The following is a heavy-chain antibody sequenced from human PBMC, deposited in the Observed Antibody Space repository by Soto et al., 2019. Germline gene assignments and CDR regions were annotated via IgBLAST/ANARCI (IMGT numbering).Heavy chain of an antibody. D-gene: IGHD3-10*01. CDR1: GFTFRSYA. CDR2: ISYDGSNK. CDR3: AKNRGSGSPYYYNMEV. Sequence: GGSLRLSCAASGFTFRSYAMHWVRQAPGKGLELVAVISYDGSNKYYADSVKGRFTISRDNSKHTLSLQMNSLRGEDTAVYFCAKNRGSGSPYYYNMEVWGQGTMVTVSS. J-gene: IGHJ6*02. V-gene: IGHV3-30-3*02.